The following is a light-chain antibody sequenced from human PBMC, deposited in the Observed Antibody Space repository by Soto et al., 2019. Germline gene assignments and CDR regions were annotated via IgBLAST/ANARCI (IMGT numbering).Light chain of an antibody. J-gene: IGKJ4*01. V-gene: IGKV3-20*01. CDR2: GAS. CDR1: QSVSSNY. CDR3: QQYGRSPLT. Sequence: DIVFTQSPGTLSLSPVERATLSCRASQSVSSNYLAWYQQKPGQAPRLLIYGASTRATGVPDRFSGGGSGTDFTLTISRLEPADFAVYYCQQYGRSPLTFGGGTKVDIK.